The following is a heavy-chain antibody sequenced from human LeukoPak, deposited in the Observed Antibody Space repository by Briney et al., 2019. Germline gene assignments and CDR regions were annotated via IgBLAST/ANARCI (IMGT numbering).Heavy chain of an antibody. D-gene: IGHD5-18*01. CDR1: GGSISSSSYY. J-gene: IGHJ4*02. V-gene: IGHV4-39*01. CDR2: IYYSGST. Sequence: SETLSLTCTVSGGSISSSSYYWGWIRQPPGKGLEWIGSIYYSGSTYYNPSLKSRVTISVDTSKIQFSLKLSSVTAADTAVYYCARHDMPTAGPDYWGQGTLVTVSS. CDR3: ARHDMPTAGPDY.